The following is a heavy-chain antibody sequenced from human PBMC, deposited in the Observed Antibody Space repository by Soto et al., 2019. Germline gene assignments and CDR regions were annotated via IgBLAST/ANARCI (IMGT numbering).Heavy chain of an antibody. V-gene: IGHV3-48*02. Sequence: EVQLVESGGGLVQPGGSLRLSCAASGFTFSSYSMNWVRQAPGKGLEWVSDISSSSSTIYYADSVKGRFTISRDNAQNSLYLQRNSLRDEDTAVYYCARVLPVVGNYYYYGMDVWGQGTTVTVSS. CDR2: ISSSSSTI. CDR1: GFTFSSYS. J-gene: IGHJ6*02. CDR3: ARVLPVVGNYYYYGMDV. D-gene: IGHD2-15*01.